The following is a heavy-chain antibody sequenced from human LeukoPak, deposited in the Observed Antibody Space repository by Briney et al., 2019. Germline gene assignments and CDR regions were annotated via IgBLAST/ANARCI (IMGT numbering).Heavy chain of an antibody. CDR1: GGTFSSYA. V-gene: IGHV1-69*04. J-gene: IGHJ6*02. Sequence: SVKVSCKASGGTFSSYAISWVRPAPGPGLEWMGRIIPILGIANYAQKFQGRVTITADKSTSTAYMELSSLRSEDTAVYYCARDGGAVAGLRPDRDYYYYGMDVWGQGTTVTVSS. D-gene: IGHD6-19*01. CDR2: IIPILGIA. CDR3: ARDGGAVAGLRPDRDYYYYGMDV.